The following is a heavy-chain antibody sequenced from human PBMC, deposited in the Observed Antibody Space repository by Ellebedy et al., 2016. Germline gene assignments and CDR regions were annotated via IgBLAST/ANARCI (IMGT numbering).Heavy chain of an antibody. J-gene: IGHJ4*02. Sequence: ASVKVSYXASSYTFTTYGINWVRQAPGQGLEWMGWISSYTGNTHYAQKFQGRVSLTTDTSTSTAYMELRSLRSDDTAVYYCARDYTTVTTKWLFDYWGQGTLVTVSS. CDR2: ISSYTGNT. CDR3: ARDYTTVTTKWLFDY. D-gene: IGHD4-17*01. V-gene: IGHV1-18*01. CDR1: SYTFTTYG.